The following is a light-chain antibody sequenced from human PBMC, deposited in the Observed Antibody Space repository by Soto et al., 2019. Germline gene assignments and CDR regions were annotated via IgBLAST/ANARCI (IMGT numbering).Light chain of an antibody. V-gene: IGKV3-20*01. CDR1: QSVSSN. CDR2: GAS. Sequence: EIVMTQSPATLSVSPGESATLSCRASQSVSSNLAWSTQNPGQAPRLLIYGASTRATGIPDRFSGSGSGTDFTLPISRLEPEEFAVDYCQQYGSSGTFGQGTKVDI. J-gene: IGKJ1*01. CDR3: QQYGSSGT.